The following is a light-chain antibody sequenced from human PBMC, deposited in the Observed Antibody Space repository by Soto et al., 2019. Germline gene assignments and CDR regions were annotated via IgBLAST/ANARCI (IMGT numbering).Light chain of an antibody. V-gene: IGLV2-14*01. CDR3: SSYTTSYFYV. Sequence: ALTQPASVSGSPGQSITISCTGSGRDIGAYDYVSWYQQHPGKAPKLLIYGVKNRPSGVSYRFSASKSAFTASLTISGLQAEDEAHYYCSSYTTSYFYVFGPGTKVTVL. CDR2: GVK. CDR1: GRDIGAYDY. J-gene: IGLJ1*01.